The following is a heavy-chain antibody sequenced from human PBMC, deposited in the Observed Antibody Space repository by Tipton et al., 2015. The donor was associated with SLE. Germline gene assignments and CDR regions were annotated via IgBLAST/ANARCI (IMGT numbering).Heavy chain of an antibody. J-gene: IGHJ3*02. V-gene: IGHV1-69*13. CDR1: GYTFTSYG. CDR2: IIPIFGTA. Sequence: QSGAEVKKPGASVKVSCKASGYTFTSYGISWVRQAPGQGLEWMGRIIPIFGTANYAQKFQGRVTITADESTSTAYMELSSLRSEDTAVYYCASAIVEGAFDIWGQGTMVTVSS. D-gene: IGHD2-15*01. CDR3: ASAIVEGAFDI.